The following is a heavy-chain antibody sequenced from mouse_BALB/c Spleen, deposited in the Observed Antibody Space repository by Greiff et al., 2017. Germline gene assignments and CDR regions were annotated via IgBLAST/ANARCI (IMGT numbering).Heavy chain of an antibody. V-gene: IGHV5-12-1*01. CDR3: ARHTTYRFAY. CDR2: ISSGGGST. Sequence: EVQLQESGGGLVKPGGSLKLSCAASGFAFSSYDMSWVRQTPEKRLEWVAYISSGGGSTYYPDTVKGRFTISRDNAKNTLYLQMSSLKSEDTAMYYCARHTTYRFAYWGQGTLVTVSA. D-gene: IGHD2-12*01. J-gene: IGHJ3*01. CDR1: GFAFSSYD.